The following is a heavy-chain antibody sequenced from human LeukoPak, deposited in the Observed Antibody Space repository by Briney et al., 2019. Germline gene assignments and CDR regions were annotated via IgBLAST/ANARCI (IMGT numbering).Heavy chain of an antibody. Sequence: GGSLRLSCVASGFTFSTYAMSWVRQAPGKGLEWVSAISGSGGSTYYADSVKGRFTISRDNSKNTLYLQMNSLRAEDTTVYYCAKDPGDITMIVVATGYWGQGTLVTVSS. CDR2: ISGSGGST. D-gene: IGHD3-22*01. CDR3: AKDPGDITMIVVATGY. V-gene: IGHV3-23*01. CDR1: GFTFSTYA. J-gene: IGHJ4*02.